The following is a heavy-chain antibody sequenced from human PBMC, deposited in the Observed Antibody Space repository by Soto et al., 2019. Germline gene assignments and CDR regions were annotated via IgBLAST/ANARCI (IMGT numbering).Heavy chain of an antibody. V-gene: IGHV3-30*04. J-gene: IGHJ6*02. D-gene: IGHD5-18*01. CDR2: ISSDGTEK. Sequence: QVQLVESGGGVAQPGRSLRLFCAASGFTLSSYSLHWVRQSPGKGLEWVAAISSDGTEKHYAESVKGRFTISRDNSKNTLSLQLNSLSTEDTAVYYCARMFGFSYGPANRGMDVWGQGTTVTVSS. CDR1: GFTLSSYS. CDR3: ARMFGFSYGPANRGMDV.